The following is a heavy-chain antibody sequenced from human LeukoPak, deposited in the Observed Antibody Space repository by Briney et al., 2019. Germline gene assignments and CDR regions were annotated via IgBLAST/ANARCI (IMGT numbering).Heavy chain of an antibody. CDR2: IYYSGRT. V-gene: IGHV4-31*03. D-gene: IGHD3-3*01. CDR1: GGSLSSGGYY. J-gene: IGHJ5*02. CDR3: ARDVGNYDFWSGYYTRMAPNWFDP. Sequence: SETLSLTCTVSGGSLSSGGYYWRWLRQHPGRGLEGIGYIYYSGRTYYNPSLKSRVTISVDTSKNQFSLKLSSVTAADTAVYYCARDVGNYDFWSGYYTRMAPNWFDPWGQGTLVTVSS.